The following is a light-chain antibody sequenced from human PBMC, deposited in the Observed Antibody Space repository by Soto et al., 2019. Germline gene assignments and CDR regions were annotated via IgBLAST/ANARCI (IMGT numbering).Light chain of an antibody. CDR3: QQSYSTPLT. CDR1: QSISSY. Sequence: DSQMTQAPSSLSASVGDRVTITCLASQSISSYLNWYQQKPGKAPKLLIYAASSLQSGVPSRFSGSGSRTHITHTISSLQPEDFATYYCQQSYSTPLTFGGGTKVEIK. V-gene: IGKV1-39*01. J-gene: IGKJ4*01. CDR2: AAS.